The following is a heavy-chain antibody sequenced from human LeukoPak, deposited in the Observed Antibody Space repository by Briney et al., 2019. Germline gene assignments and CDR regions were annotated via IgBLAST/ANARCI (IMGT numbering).Heavy chain of an antibody. J-gene: IGHJ5*02. V-gene: IGHV1-46*01. Sequence: ASVKVSCKASGYTFTSYYMHWVRQAPGQGLEWMGIINPSGGSTSYAQKFQGRVTMTRDTSTSTVYMELSSLRSEDTAVYYCTRQGTSATAGFDPWGQGTLVTVSS. CDR2: INPSGGST. CDR1: GYTFTSYY. D-gene: IGHD5-12*01. CDR3: TRQGTSATAGFDP.